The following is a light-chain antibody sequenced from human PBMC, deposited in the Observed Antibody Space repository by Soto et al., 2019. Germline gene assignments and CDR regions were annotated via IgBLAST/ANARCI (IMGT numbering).Light chain of an antibody. CDR1: QSVSSN. CDR2: GAS. CDR3: QQYGSSPGLT. Sequence: EIVMTQSPATLSVSPGERATLSCRASQSVSSNLAWYQQKPGQAPRLLIYGASTRATGIPARFSGSGSGTEFTLTISSLQSEDFAVYYCQQYGSSPGLTFGGGTRWIS. J-gene: IGKJ4*01. V-gene: IGKV3-15*01.